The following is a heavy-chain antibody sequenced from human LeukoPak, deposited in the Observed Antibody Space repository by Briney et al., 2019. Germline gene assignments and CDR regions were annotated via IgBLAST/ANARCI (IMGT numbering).Heavy chain of an antibody. CDR1: GFTFSYYN. CDR2: ISSSSSTI. Sequence: PGGSLRLSCAASGFTFSYYNMNWVRQAPGKGLEWVSYISSSSSTIYYADSVKGRFTISRDNAKNSLYLQMNSLRAEDTAVYYCARARSGSYSDWGQGTMVTVSS. J-gene: IGHJ3*01. CDR3: ARARSGSYSD. V-gene: IGHV3-48*04. D-gene: IGHD1-26*01.